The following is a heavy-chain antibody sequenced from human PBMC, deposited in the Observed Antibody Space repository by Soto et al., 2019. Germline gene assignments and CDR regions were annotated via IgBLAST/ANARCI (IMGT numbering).Heavy chain of an antibody. J-gene: IGHJ5*02. D-gene: IGHD2-2*01. CDR2: IYQSGST. V-gene: IGHV4-30-2*06. CDR3: ARDNSGCSNSDCYLSDWFDP. Sequence: WTWIRQSPGKGLEWLGFIYQSGSTYYSPSLKSRVSISIDKSKNQLSLNLRSVTAADTAVYYCARDNSGCSNSDCYLSDWFDPWGQGTLVTVSS.